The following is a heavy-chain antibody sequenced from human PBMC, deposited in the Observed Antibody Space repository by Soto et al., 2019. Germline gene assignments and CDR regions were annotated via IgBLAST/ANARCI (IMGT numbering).Heavy chain of an antibody. CDR3: ARAIHADYFDY. D-gene: IGHD3-3*01. J-gene: IGHJ4*02. V-gene: IGHV3-48*01. Sequence: GGSLRLSCAASGFTFSSYSMNWVRQAPGKGLEWVSYISSSGSTIYYADSVKGRFTISRDNSKNTLYLQMNSLRAEDTALYYCARAIHADYFDYWGQGTLVTVSS. CDR2: ISSSGSTI. CDR1: GFTFSSYS.